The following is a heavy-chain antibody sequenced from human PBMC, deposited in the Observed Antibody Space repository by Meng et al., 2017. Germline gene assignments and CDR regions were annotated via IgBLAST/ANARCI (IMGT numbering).Heavy chain of an antibody. CDR2: IYYSGST. Sequence: SETLSLTCTVSGGSVSSGSYYWSWIRQPPGKGLEWIGYIYYSGSTNYNPSLKSRVTISVDTSKNQFSLKLSSVTAAGTAVYYCARGLQGNYDSSGYYSDAFDIWGQGTMVTVSS. CDR1: GGSVSSGSYY. CDR3: ARGLQGNYDSSGYYSDAFDI. D-gene: IGHD3-22*01. J-gene: IGHJ3*02. V-gene: IGHV4-61*01.